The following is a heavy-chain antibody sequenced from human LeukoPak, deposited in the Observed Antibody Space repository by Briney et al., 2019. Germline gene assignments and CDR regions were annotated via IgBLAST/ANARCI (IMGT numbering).Heavy chain of an antibody. CDR1: GFTFSSYG. D-gene: IGHD5-18*01. Sequence: GGSLRLSCAASGFTFSSYGMHWVRQAPGKGLEWVAFIRYDGSNKYYANPVKGRFTISRDNSKNTLYLQMNSLRAEDTAVYYCAKDQLWSTSAFDIWGQGTMVTVSS. CDR2: IRYDGSNK. CDR3: AKDQLWSTSAFDI. V-gene: IGHV3-30*02. J-gene: IGHJ3*02.